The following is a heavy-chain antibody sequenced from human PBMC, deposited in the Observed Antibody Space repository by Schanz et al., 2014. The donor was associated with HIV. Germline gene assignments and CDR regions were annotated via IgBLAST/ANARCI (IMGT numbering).Heavy chain of an antibody. D-gene: IGHD1-26*01. CDR1: GGTFSNYA. CDR3: VRAASFHFDKEGYYRNWYFDF. CDR2: IIPVSGTA. J-gene: IGHJ2*01. V-gene: IGHV1-69*06. Sequence: QVQLVQSGAEVKKPGSSVNVSCKTSGGTFSNYAISWVRQAPGQGLEWMGGIIPVSGTASYAQMFQGRVKIIADKSTSTAYMELSSLRSEDTAMYYCVRAASFHFDKEGYYRNWYFDFWGRGTLVAVSS.